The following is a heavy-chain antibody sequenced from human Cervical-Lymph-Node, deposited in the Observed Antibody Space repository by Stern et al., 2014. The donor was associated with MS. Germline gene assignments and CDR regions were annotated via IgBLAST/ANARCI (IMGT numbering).Heavy chain of an antibody. CDR2: ISTFSGKT. D-gene: IGHD3-10*02. J-gene: IGHJ4*02. CDR1: GYTFTTYG. CDR3: ARVFGDFDY. V-gene: IGHV1-18*01. Sequence: VQLLESGSEVRKPGASVTVSCTTSGYTFTTYGLSWVRQVPGQGPEWMGWISTFSGKTDYARSLQDRVTMTTNTSTSTVYLEVRSLTSEDTAVYYCARVFGDFDYWGQGTLVTVSS.